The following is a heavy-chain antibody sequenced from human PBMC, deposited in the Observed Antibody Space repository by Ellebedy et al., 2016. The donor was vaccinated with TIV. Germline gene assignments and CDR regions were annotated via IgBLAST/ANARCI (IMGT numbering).Heavy chain of an antibody. CDR1: GWSFSGYY. V-gene: IGHV4-34*01. D-gene: IGHD5-18*01. Sequence: GSLRLXXAVYGWSFSGYYWSWIRQPPGKGLEWIGEINHSGSTNYNPSLKSRVTISVDTSKNQFSLKLSSVTAADTAVYYCAREGYSYGGWFDPWGQGTLVTVSS. CDR3: AREGYSYGGWFDP. J-gene: IGHJ5*02. CDR2: INHSGST.